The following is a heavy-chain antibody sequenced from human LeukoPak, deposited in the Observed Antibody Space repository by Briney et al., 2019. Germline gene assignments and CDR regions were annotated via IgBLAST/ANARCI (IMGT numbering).Heavy chain of an antibody. D-gene: IGHD4-23*01. CDR2: IYYSGST. CDR3: ARIPLYGGNRHFDY. V-gene: IGHV4-59*08. Sequence: SETLSLTCTVSGGSTSSYYWSWIRQPPGKGLEWIGYIYYSGSTNYNPSLKSRVTISVDTSKNQFSLKLSSVTAADTAVYYCARIPLYGGNRHFDYWGQGTLVTVSS. CDR1: GGSTSSYY. J-gene: IGHJ4*02.